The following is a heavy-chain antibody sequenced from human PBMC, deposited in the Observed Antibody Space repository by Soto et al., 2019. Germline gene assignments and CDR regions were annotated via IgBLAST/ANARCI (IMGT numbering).Heavy chain of an antibody. CDR2: IYYTGST. CDR1: GGSYY. J-gene: IGHJ4*02. V-gene: IGHV4-59*01. Sequence: SETLSLTCSVPGGSYYWSWIRQPPGKGLEWIGYIYYTGSTNYNPSLESRITISLDTSKNQFSLKLSSVTAADTAVYYCASGGGTPFDYWGQGTLVTVSS. CDR3: ASGGGTPFDY. D-gene: IGHD3-16*01.